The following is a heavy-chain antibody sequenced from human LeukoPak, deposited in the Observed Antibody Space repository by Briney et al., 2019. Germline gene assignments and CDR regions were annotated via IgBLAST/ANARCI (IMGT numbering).Heavy chain of an antibody. J-gene: IGHJ4*02. D-gene: IGHD2-2*01. CDR2: ISHDGSHQ. CDR3: AKLIFHCSSTSCYAPRDFDY. V-gene: IGHV3-30*18. Sequence: GRSLRLSCAASGFTFSTYGMHWVRQVPGKGLDWVAVISHDGSHQNYADSVKGRFTISRDNAKKTLYLQMNSLRAEDTAVYYCAKLIFHCSSTSCYAPRDFDYWGQGTLVTVSS. CDR1: GFTFSTYG.